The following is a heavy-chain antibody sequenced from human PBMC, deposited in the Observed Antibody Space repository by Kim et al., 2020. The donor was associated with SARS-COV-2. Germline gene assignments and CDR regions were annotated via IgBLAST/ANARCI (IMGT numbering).Heavy chain of an antibody. V-gene: IGHV3-11*01. D-gene: IGHD3-22*01. J-gene: IGHJ4*01. CDR2: ISDRGDTV. CDR1: GFTFGDYS. Sequence: GGSLRLSCEASGFTFGDYSMSWIRQAPGKGLEWVSQISDRGDTVSFAESVRGRFDVSRDNPKNSLFLQMDSLTAEDTAVYYCARVESYFDSSGYHGWGHGTLVTVSS. CDR3: ARVESYFDSSGYHG.